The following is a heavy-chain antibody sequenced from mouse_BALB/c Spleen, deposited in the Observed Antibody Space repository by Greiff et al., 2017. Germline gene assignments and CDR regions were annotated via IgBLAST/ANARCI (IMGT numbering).Heavy chain of an antibody. Sequence: EVQLQESGPGLVKPSQSLSLTCTVTGYSITSDYAWNWIRQFPGNKLEWMGYISYSGSTSYNPSLKSRISITRDTSKNQFFLQLNSVTTEDTATYYCARKVFYYDYDDAMDYWGQGTSVTVSS. CDR1: GYSITSDYA. V-gene: IGHV3-2*02. CDR2: ISYSGST. CDR3: ARKVFYYDYDDAMDY. J-gene: IGHJ4*01. D-gene: IGHD2-4*01.